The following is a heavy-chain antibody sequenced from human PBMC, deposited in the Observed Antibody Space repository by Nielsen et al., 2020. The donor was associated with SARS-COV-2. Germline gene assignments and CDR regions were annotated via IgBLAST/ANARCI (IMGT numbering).Heavy chain of an antibody. CDR2: IFSNDEK. CDR1: GFSLSTSGVG. J-gene: IGHJ4*02. D-gene: IGHD6-19*01. V-gene: IGHV2-26*01. CDR3: AREGIAVALDY. Sequence: SGPTLVKPTQTLTLTCTFSGFSLSTSGVGVGWIRQPPGKALEWLAHIFSNDEKSYSTSLKSRLTISKDTSKSQVVLTMTNMDPVDTSTYYCAREGIAVALDYWGQGTLVTVSS.